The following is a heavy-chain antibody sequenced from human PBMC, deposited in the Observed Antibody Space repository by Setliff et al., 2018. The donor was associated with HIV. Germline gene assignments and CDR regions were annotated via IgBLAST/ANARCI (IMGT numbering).Heavy chain of an antibody. CDR2: ISQDASKD. CDR3: ARGGITVGGYTLVGDRLWDH. V-gene: IGHV3-30*03. CDR1: GGSITSHY. Sequence: LSLTCTVSGGSITSHYWSWIRQPPGKGLEWVAVISQDASKDYYADSVKGRFTISKDNSKNTVFLQMNNLRVEDTAMYYCARGGITVGGYTLVGDRLWDHWGQGTPVTVSS. J-gene: IGHJ4*02. D-gene: IGHD3-16*01.